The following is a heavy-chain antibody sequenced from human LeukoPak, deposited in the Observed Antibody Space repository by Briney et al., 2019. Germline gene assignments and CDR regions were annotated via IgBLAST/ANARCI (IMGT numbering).Heavy chain of an antibody. Sequence: GGSLRLSCAASGFTFSSYAMHWVRQAPGKGLEWVAVISYDGSNKYYADSVKGRFTISRDNSKNTLYLQMNRLRAEDTAVYCCARDWTFGGVIVYYFDYWGQGTLVTVSS. CDR3: ARDWTFGGVIVYYFDY. CDR1: GFTFSSYA. J-gene: IGHJ4*02. V-gene: IGHV3-30-3*01. D-gene: IGHD3-16*02. CDR2: ISYDGSNK.